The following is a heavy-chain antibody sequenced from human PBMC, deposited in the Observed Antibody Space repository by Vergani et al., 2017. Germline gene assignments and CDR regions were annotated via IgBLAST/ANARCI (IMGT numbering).Heavy chain of an antibody. CDR2: VDPEDGET. D-gene: IGHD3-10*01. J-gene: IGHJ5*02. CDR3: ATDRRVVRGRKDWFDP. Sequence: EVQLVHSGAEEKKPGATVKISCKVSGYTFTDYYMHWVQQAPGKGLEWMGLVDPEDGETIYAEKFQGRVTITADTSTDTAYMELSSLRSEDTAVYSCATDRRVVRGRKDWFDPWGQGTLVTVSS. V-gene: IGHV1-69-2*01. CDR1: GYTFTDYY.